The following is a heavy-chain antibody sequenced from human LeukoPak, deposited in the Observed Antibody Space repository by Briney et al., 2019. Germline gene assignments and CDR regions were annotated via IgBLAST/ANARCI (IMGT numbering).Heavy chain of an antibody. Sequence: SETLSLTCTVSGGSISSYYWSWIRQPPGKGLEWIGYIYYSGSTNYNPSLKSRVTISVDTSKNQFSLKLSSVTAADTAVYYCARRPSVRGGDYVLYYFDYWGQGTLVTVSS. D-gene: IGHD2-21*02. CDR2: IYYSGST. CDR3: ARRPSVRGGDYVLYYFDY. CDR1: GGSISSYY. J-gene: IGHJ4*02. V-gene: IGHV4-59*08.